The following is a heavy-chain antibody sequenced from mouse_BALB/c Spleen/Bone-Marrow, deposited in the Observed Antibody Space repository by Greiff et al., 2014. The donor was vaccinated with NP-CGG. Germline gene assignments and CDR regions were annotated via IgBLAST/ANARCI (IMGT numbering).Heavy chain of an antibody. Sequence: VQLKESGPGLVKPSQSLSLTCSVTGYSITSGYYWNWIRQFPGNKLEWLGYISYDGSNHYNPSITNRVSITRDTSKNQFFLKFKSVTTEDTAPYYCARVEVHARDYWGQGTSVTVSS. J-gene: IGHJ4*01. CDR3: ARVEVHARDY. V-gene: IGHV3-6*02. D-gene: IGHD2-14*01. CDR1: GYSITSGYY. CDR2: ISYDGSN.